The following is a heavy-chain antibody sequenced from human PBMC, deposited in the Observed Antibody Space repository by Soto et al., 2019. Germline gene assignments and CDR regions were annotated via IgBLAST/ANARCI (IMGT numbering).Heavy chain of an antibody. Sequence: PGESLKISCKGSGYSFTSYWIGWVRQMPGKGLEWMGIIYPGDSDTRYSPSFQGQVTISADKSISTAYLQWSSLKASDTAMYYCARHQLKIVGATTGYYYYGMDVWGQGTTVTVSS. CDR3: ARHQLKIVGATTGYYYYGMDV. CDR2: IYPGDSDT. D-gene: IGHD1-26*01. V-gene: IGHV5-51*01. J-gene: IGHJ6*02. CDR1: GYSFTSYW.